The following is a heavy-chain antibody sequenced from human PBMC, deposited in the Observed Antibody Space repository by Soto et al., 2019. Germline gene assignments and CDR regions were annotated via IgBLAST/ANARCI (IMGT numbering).Heavy chain of an antibody. CDR2: IGTAGDT. CDR3: ARAIGLSLFDY. V-gene: IGHV3-13*04. CDR1: GFTFSSYD. D-gene: IGHD2-2*01. Sequence: PGGSLRLCCSASGFTFSSYDMHWVRQGPGKGLEWVSAIGTAGDTNYAGSVKGRFTISRENAKNSLYLQMNSLRAGDTAIYFCARAIGLSLFDYWGQGTLVTVSS. J-gene: IGHJ4*02.